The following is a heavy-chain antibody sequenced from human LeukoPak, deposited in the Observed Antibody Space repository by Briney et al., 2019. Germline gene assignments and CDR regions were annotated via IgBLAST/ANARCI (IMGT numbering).Heavy chain of an antibody. CDR1: GFAFDDYG. CDR2: INWNGGST. CDR3: AKVDGYCSSTSCSVPRYYYGMDV. J-gene: IGHJ6*02. D-gene: IGHD2-2*03. V-gene: IGHV3-20*04. Sequence: TGGSLRLSCAASGFAFDDYGMSWVRQAPGKGLEWVSGINWNGGSTGYADSVKGRFTISRDNAKNTLYLQMNSLRAEDTAVYYCAKVDGYCSSTSCSVPRYYYGMDVWGQGTTVTVSS.